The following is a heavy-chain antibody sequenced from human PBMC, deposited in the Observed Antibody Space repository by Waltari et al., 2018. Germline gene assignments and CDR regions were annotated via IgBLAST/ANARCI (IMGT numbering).Heavy chain of an antibody. Sequence: QVQLQESGPGLVKPSQTLSLTCTVSGGSISSGSYYWSWIRQPAGKGLEWIGRIYTSGSTNYNPSLKSRVTISVDTSKNQFSLKLSSVTAADTAVYYCARGLPPLGYCSSTSCYGLGWFDPWGQGTLVTVSS. CDR2: IYTSGST. J-gene: IGHJ5*02. D-gene: IGHD2-2*01. CDR3: ARGLPPLGYCSSTSCYGLGWFDP. CDR1: GGSISSGSYY. V-gene: IGHV4-61*02.